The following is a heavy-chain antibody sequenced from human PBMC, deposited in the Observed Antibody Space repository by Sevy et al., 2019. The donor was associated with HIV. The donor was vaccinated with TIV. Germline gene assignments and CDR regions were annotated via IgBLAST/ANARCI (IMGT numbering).Heavy chain of an antibody. Sequence: ASVKVSCKASGYTFTGYYMHWVRQAPGQGLVWMGWINPNSGGTNYAQKFQGRVTMTRDTSISTAYMELSRLRSDDTAVYYCARVHSTSSWFWYNYWGQGTLVTVSS. CDR1: GYTFTGYY. J-gene: IGHJ4*02. CDR2: INPNSGGT. CDR3: ARVHSTSSWFWYNY. D-gene: IGHD2-2*01. V-gene: IGHV1-2*02.